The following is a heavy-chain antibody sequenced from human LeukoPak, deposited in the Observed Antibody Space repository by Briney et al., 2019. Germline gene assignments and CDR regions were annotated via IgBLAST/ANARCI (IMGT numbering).Heavy chain of an antibody. CDR2: IYYPGRA. J-gene: IGHJ5*02. V-gene: IGHV4-59*08. CDR1: GDSIKSYY. CDR3: ARHRGYTYGRTFDL. D-gene: IGHD5-18*01. Sequence: SETLSLTCTVFGDSIKSYYCNWIRQPPGKGLEWIAYIYYPGRASYNPSLTSRVSILVDTSMNQFSLNLTSVTAADTAVYYCARHRGYTYGRTFDLWGQGTLVTVSS.